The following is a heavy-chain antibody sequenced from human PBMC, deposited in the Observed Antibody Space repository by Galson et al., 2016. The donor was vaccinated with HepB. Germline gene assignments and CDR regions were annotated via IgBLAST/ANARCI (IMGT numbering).Heavy chain of an antibody. CDR1: GGSIISDGYY. CDR3: ARGQNYYGSGSYGGYWFDP. V-gene: IGHV4-31*03. CDR2: IYYSGST. J-gene: IGHJ5*02. Sequence: TLSLTCTVSGGSIISDGYYWSWIRQHPGKGLEWIGYIYYSGSTYYNPSLKSRITISVDTSKNQFSLKLSSVTAADTAVYYCARGQNYYGSGSYGGYWFDPWGQGTLVTVSS. D-gene: IGHD3-10*01.